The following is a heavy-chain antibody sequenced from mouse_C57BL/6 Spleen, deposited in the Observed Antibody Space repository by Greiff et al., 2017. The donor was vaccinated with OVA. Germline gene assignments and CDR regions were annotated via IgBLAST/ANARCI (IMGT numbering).Heavy chain of an antibody. CDR3: ARGMGLRRVYYAMDY. Sequence: QVQLKQSGAELVKPGASVKISCKASGYAFSSYWMNWVKQRPGKGLEWIGQIYPGDGDTNYNGKFKGKATLTADKSSSTAYMQLSSLTSEDSAVYFCARGMGLRRVYYAMDYWGQGTSVTVSS. J-gene: IGHJ4*01. V-gene: IGHV1-80*01. D-gene: IGHD2-4*01. CDR2: IYPGDGDT. CDR1: GYAFSSYW.